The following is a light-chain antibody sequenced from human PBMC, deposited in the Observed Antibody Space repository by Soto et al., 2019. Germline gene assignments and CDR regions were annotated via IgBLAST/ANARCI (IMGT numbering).Light chain of an antibody. CDR2: GAS. Sequence: IVITGSPVTPSLSPRERGPLALRARQFVSSNLAWYQQKPGKAPRLLVYGASTRATGIPARFSGSGSGKDFTLTISRLEPEHFAVYYCQRYGNTPPSVTFGPGTKVDIK. CDR1: QFVSSN. CDR3: QRYGNTPPSVT. V-gene: IGKV3-15*01. J-gene: IGKJ3*01.